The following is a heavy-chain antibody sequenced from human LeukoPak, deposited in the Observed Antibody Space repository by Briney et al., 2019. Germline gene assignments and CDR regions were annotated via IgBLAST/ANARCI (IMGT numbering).Heavy chain of an antibody. CDR2: IYYSGST. CDR3: ARGYYYDSSGRLSY. D-gene: IGHD3-22*01. J-gene: IGHJ4*02. V-gene: IGHV4-61*01. Sequence: SETLSLTCTVSGGSVSSGSYYWSWIRQPPGKGLEWIGYIYYSGSTNYNRSLKSRVTISVDTSKNQFSLKLSSVTAADTAVYYCARGYYYDSSGRLSYWGQGTLVTVSS. CDR1: GGSVSSGSYY.